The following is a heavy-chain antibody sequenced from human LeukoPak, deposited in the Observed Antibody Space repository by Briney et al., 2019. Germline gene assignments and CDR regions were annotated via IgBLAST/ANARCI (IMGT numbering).Heavy chain of an antibody. CDR2: ISSSSTYI. V-gene: IGHV3-21*01. CDR1: GFTFSSYS. D-gene: IGHD5-12*01. J-gene: IGHJ4*02. CDR3: AKDLSGGYPYYFDY. Sequence: GGSLRLSCAASGFTFSSYSMNWVRQGPGKGLEWVASISSSSTYIYYADSMKGRFTISRDNAKNSLYLHMNSLRAEDTAVYYCAKDLSGGYPYYFDYWGQGTLVTVSS.